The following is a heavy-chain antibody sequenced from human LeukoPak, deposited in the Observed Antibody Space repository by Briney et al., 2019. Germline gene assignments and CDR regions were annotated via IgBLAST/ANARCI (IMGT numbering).Heavy chain of an antibody. Sequence: PGGSLRLSCAASGFTFSIYAMSWVRQAPGKGLEWVSSISASGGSTYYADSVQGRFTVSRDNSKNTLYLQMNSLRAEDTAVFYCATYYGSGTYFLYWGQGTLVTVSS. CDR2: ISASGGST. CDR3: ATYYGSGTYFLY. CDR1: GFTFSIYA. J-gene: IGHJ4*02. D-gene: IGHD3-10*01. V-gene: IGHV3-23*01.